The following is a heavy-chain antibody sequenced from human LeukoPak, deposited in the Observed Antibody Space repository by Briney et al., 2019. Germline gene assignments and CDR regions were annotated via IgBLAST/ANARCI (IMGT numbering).Heavy chain of an antibody. CDR1: GFTFSTYW. CDR3: ARDNMRDGGIAAAGTDY. V-gene: IGHV3-7*01. Sequence: GGSLRLSCAASGFTFSTYWMSWVRQAPGKGLEWVANIKQDGSEKYYVDSVKGRLTISRDNAKNSLYLQVNSLRAEDTAVYYCARDNMRDGGIAAAGTDYWGQGTLVTVSS. D-gene: IGHD6-13*01. CDR2: IKQDGSEK. J-gene: IGHJ4*02.